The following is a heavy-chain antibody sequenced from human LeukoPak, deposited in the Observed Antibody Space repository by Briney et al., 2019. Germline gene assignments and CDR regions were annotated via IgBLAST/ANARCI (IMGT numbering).Heavy chain of an antibody. D-gene: IGHD3-10*01. CDR1: GGSISSSSYY. Sequence: SETLSLTCTVSGGSISSSSYYWGWIRQPPGKGLEWIGSIYYSGSTYYNPSLKSRVTISVDTSKNQFSLKLSSVTAADTAVYYCARDRRVTTYYYGSGIVWFDYWGQGTLVTVSS. V-gene: IGHV4-39*07. CDR2: IYYSGST. CDR3: ARDRRVTTYYYGSGIVWFDY. J-gene: IGHJ4*02.